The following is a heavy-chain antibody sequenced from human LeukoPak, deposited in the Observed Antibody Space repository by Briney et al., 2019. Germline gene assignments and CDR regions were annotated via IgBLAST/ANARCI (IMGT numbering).Heavy chain of an antibody. CDR1: GGSIRSYY. V-gene: IGHV4-59*01. CDR3: AGYYGSGSYYDY. CDR2: IYYSGST. J-gene: IGHJ4*02. Sequence: SETLSLTCTVSGGSIRSYYWSWIRQPPGKGLEWIGYIYYSGSTNYNPSLKSRVTISVDTSKNQFSLKLSSVTAADTAVYYCAGYYGSGSYYDYWGQGTLVTVSS. D-gene: IGHD3-10*01.